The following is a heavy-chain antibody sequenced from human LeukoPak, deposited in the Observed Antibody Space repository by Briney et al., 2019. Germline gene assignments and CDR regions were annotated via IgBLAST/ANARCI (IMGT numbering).Heavy chain of an antibody. CDR2: IYYSGST. Sequence: SETLSLTCTVSGGSISSYYWSWIRQPPGKGLEWIGYIYYSGSTNYNPSLKSRVTISVDTSKNQFSLKLSSETAADTAVYYCARTLLSNKLQVLYYYGMDVWGQGTTVTVSS. V-gene: IGHV4-59*01. J-gene: IGHJ6*02. D-gene: IGHD2/OR15-2a*01. CDR3: ARTLLSNKLQVLYYYGMDV. CDR1: GGSISSYY.